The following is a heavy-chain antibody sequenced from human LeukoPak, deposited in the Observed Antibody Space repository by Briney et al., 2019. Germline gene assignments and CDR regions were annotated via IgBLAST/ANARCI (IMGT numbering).Heavy chain of an antibody. J-gene: IGHJ6*02. V-gene: IGHV3-23*01. CDR2: ISGSGDNT. Sequence: QPGGSLRLSCAVSGVTFSIYEMNWVRQAPGKGLEWVSTISGSGDNTHYADSVKGRFPISGDNSKNTLYLQMNSLRAEDTAVYYCAKGKPYSLHGMDVWGQGTTVTVSS. CDR3: AKGKPYSLHGMDV. D-gene: IGHD2-21*01. CDR1: GVTFSIYE.